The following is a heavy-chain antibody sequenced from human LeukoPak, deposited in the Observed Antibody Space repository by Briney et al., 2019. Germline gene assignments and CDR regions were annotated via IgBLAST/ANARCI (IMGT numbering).Heavy chain of an antibody. CDR1: GYTFISYG. CDR3: ARSSSWYDY. V-gene: IGHV1-2*02. Sequence: ASVKVSCKASGYTFISYGISWVRQAPGQGLEWMGWINPNSGGTNYAQKFQGRVTMTRDTSISTAYMELSRLRSDDTAVYYCARSSSWYDYWGQGTLVTVSA. J-gene: IGHJ4*02. D-gene: IGHD6-13*01. CDR2: INPNSGGT.